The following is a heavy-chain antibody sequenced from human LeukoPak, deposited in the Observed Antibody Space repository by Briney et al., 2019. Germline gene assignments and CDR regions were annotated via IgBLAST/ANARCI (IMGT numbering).Heavy chain of an antibody. CDR1: GYTFTTYY. J-gene: IGHJ3*02. D-gene: IGHD2-21*02. CDR2: INPSTAST. CDR3: ARAGGDYDAFDI. Sequence: ASVKVSCKASGYTFTTYYMHWVRQAPGQGLEWMGIINPSTASTDYALKFQGRVTMTRDTSISTAYMELSRLRSDDTAVYYCARAGGDYDAFDIWGQGTMVTVSS. V-gene: IGHV1-46*01.